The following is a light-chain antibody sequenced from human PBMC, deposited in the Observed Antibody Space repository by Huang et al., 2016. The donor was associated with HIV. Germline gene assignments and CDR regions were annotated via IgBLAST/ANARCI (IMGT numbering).Light chain of an antibody. J-gene: IGKJ2*01. CDR2: LTS. V-gene: IGKV2-28*01. CDR3: MQGLQTPPT. CDR1: QNLLHSSGHNR. Sequence: EIVMTQSPLSLPVSPGQPASISCTSSQNLLHSSGHNRLDWYLQKPGQSPHLLIFLTSKRASGVPDKFTGSGSGSNFTLSINKVQPDDVGIYYCMQGLQTPPTFGQGTKLEI.